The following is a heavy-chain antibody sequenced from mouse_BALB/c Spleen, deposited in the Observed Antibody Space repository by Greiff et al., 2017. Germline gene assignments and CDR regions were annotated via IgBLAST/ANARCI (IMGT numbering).Heavy chain of an antibody. Sequence: EVKLVESGGGLVKPGGSLKLSCAASGFTFSSYAMSWVRQTPEKRLEWVASISSGGSTYYPDSVKGRFTISRDNARNILYLQMSSLRSEDTAMYYCARDGLLRAMDYWGQGTSVTVSS. V-gene: IGHV5-6-5*01. CDR2: ISSGGST. D-gene: IGHD2-3*01. J-gene: IGHJ4*01. CDR3: ARDGLLRAMDY. CDR1: GFTFSSYA.